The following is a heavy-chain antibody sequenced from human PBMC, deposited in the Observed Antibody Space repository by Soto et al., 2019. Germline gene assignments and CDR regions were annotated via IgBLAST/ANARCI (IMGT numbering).Heavy chain of an antibody. D-gene: IGHD2-2*02. J-gene: IGHJ4*02. CDR3: ATNADSLWVVPAVIGHDY. CDR1: GFTFSSYA. CDR2: ISGSGGST. V-gene: IGHV3-23*01. Sequence: GGSLRLSCAASGFTFSSYAMSWVRQAPGKGLEWVSAISGSGGSTYYADSVKGRFTISRDNSKNTLYLQMNSLRAEDTAVYYCATNADSLWVVPAVIGHDYWGQGTLVTVSS.